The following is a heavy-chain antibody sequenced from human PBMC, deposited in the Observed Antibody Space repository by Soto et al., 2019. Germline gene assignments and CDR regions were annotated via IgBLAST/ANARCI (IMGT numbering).Heavy chain of an antibody. J-gene: IGHJ4*02. CDR2: IYHSGST. Sequence: SATLSLTCAVSCYSISSGYYWGWIRQPPVKGLEWIGSIYHSGSTYYNPSLKSRVNISVDTSKNQFSLKLSSVTAADTAVYYCARVRGSSSWSRVGGFDYWGQGTLVT. CDR3: ARVRGSSSWSRVGGFDY. V-gene: IGHV4-38-2*01. CDR1: CYSISSGYY. D-gene: IGHD6-13*01.